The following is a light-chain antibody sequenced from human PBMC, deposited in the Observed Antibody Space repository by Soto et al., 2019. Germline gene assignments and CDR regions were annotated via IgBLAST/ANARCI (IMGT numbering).Light chain of an antibody. J-gene: IGLJ2*01. CDR2: EVS. Sequence: QSALTQPPSASGSPGQSVTISCTGTSSDVGGYNYVSWYQQHPGKAPKLMIYEVSKRPSGVPDGFSGSKSGNTASLTVSGLQAEDEADYYCSSYAGSHNLVVFGGGTKVTVL. CDR3: SSYAGSHNLVV. V-gene: IGLV2-8*01. CDR1: SSDVGGYNY.